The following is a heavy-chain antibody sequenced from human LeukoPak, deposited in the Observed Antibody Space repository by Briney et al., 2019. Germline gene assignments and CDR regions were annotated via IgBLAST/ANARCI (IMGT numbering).Heavy chain of an antibody. D-gene: IGHD3/OR15-3a*01. Sequence: PSETLSLTCTVSGYSLSSGYYWGWIRQPPGKGLEWIGSVDHSGGTYYNPSLRSRVSISVDTSKNQFSLKLSSVTAADTAVYYCARQTGSGLFILPGGQGTLVTVSS. CDR3: ARQTGSGLFILP. V-gene: IGHV4-38-2*02. CDR1: GYSLSSGYY. J-gene: IGHJ4*02. CDR2: VDHSGGT.